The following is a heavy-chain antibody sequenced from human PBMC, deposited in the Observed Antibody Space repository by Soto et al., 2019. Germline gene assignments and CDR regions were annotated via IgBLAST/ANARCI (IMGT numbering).Heavy chain of an antibody. J-gene: IGHJ6*03. CDR3: ARALLSDSYYYYYMDV. V-gene: IGHV4-59*01. CDR2: IYYSGST. Sequence: SETLSLTCTVSGGSISSYYWSWIRQPPGKGLEWIGYIYYSGSTNYNPSLKSRVTISVDTSKNQFSLKLSSVTAADTAVYYCARALLSDSYYYYYMDVWGKGTTVTVSS. D-gene: IGHD3-22*01. CDR1: GGSISSYY.